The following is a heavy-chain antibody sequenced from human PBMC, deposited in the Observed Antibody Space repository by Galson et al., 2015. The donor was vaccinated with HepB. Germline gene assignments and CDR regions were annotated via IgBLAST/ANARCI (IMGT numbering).Heavy chain of an antibody. Sequence: SVKVSCKASGYTFFTYTINWVRQAPGQGLEWMGRVNVYNGDTHYPPNLRDRVTMTTDTSTETVYMELRDLRSDDTAPYYCARGGMAKIGGPTLDYGGQGTLFTVSS. CDR1: GYTFFTYT. V-gene: IGHV1-18*01. D-gene: IGHD5-24*01. CDR3: ARGGMAKIGGPTLDY. CDR2: VNVYNGDT. J-gene: IGHJ4*02.